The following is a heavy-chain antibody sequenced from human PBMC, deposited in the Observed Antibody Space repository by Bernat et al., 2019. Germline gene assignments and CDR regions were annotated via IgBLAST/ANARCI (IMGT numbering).Heavy chain of an antibody. J-gene: IGHJ6*03. CDR3: ASERTPYYDILTGPYYYYYYYMDV. CDR1: GFTFSSYA. V-gene: IGHV3-30*01. Sequence: QVQLVESGGGVVQPGRSLRLSCAASGFTFSSYAMHWVRQAPGKGLEWVAVISYDGSNKYYEDSVKGRFTISRDNSKNTLYLKMNSLRAEDTAVYYCASERTPYYDILTGPYYYYYYYMDVWGKGTTVTVSS. D-gene: IGHD3-9*01. CDR2: ISYDGSNK.